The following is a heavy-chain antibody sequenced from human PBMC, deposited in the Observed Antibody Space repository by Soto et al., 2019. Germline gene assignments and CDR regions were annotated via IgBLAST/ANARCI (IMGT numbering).Heavy chain of an antibody. CDR3: IQSRCGGDCLQSYASYYYYGMDV. J-gene: IGHJ6*02. CDR2: IYWDDDK. Sequence: QITLKESGPTLVKPTQTLTLTCTFSAFSLSTGGVGVGWIRQPPGKALEWLALIYWDDDKRYSPSLRSRLTTTKDTSKNQVLLTMTNIDPVDTATYSCIQSRCGGDCLQSYASYYYYGMDVWGQGTTVTVSS. D-gene: IGHD2-21*02. V-gene: IGHV2-5*02. CDR1: AFSLSTGGVG.